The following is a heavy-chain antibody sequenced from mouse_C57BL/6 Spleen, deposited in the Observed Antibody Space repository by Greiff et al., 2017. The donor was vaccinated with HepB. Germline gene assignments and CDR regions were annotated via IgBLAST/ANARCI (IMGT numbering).Heavy chain of an antibody. V-gene: IGHV1-82*01. J-gene: IGHJ3*01. D-gene: IGHD1-1*01. Sequence: VKLQQSGPELVKPGASVKISCKASGYAFSYSWMNWVKQRPGKGLEWIGRIYPGDGDTNYNGKFKGKATLTADKSSSTAYMHLSRLTSVDSAVYVCARSDYYYDSTWFADWGQGTLVTVSA. CDR1: GYAFSYSW. CDR2: IYPGDGDT. CDR3: ARSDYYYDSTWFAD.